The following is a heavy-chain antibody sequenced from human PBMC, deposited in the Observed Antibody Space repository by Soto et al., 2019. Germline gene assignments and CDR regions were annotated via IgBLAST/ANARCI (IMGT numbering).Heavy chain of an antibody. V-gene: IGHV3-23*01. CDR2: IGESGTPT. CDR3: AGPIPGVRYYGMDL. J-gene: IGHJ6*02. CDR1: GFTFSSYT. Sequence: GGSLRLSCAASGFTFSSYTMRWVRQAPGKGLEWVSLIGESGTPTYYADSVKGRFTISRDNSGNTLFLEMYSLRAEDTAVYHCAGPIPGVRYYGMDLWGQEST. D-gene: IGHD2-2*01.